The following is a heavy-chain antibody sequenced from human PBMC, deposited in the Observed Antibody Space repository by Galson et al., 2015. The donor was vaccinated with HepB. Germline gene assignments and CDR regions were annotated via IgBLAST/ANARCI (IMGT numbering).Heavy chain of an antibody. CDR2: FDPEDGET. J-gene: IGHJ6*02. D-gene: IGHD6-13*01. V-gene: IGHV1-24*01. CDR3: ATDSTQAGIAAAGPGDYYGMDV. CDR1: GYTLTELS. Sequence: SVKVSCKVSGYTLTELSMHWVRQAPGKGLEWMGGFDPEDGETIYAQKFQGRVTMTEDTSTDTAYMELSSLRSEDTAVYYYATDSTQAGIAAAGPGDYYGMDVWGQGTTVTVSS.